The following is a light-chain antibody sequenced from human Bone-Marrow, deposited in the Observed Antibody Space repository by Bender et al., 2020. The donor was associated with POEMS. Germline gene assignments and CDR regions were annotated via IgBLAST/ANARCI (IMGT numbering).Light chain of an antibody. CDR3: QSADFRSGTLVV. CDR2: RNS. CDR1: PLPKQY. J-gene: IGLJ2*01. V-gene: IGLV3-25*03. Sequence: SYELTQPPSVSVSPGQTARITCSGIPLPKQYVYWYQQKPGQAPVMVMRRNSERPSGIPERFSGSTSGTTFTLTISGVQTEDEADYHFQSADFRSGTLVVFGGGTKLTVL.